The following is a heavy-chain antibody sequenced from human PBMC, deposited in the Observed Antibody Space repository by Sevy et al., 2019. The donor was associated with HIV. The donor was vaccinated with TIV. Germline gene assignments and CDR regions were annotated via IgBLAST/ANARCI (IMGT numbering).Heavy chain of an antibody. Sequence: GGSLSLSCAASGFTFSSYAMSWVRQAPGKGLEWVSVISGSGGSTYYADSVKGRFTISRDNSKNTLYLQMNSLRAEDTAVYYCAKVDSSGWYSKGAGDWFDPWGQGTLVTVSS. CDR3: AKVDSSGWYSKGAGDWFDP. D-gene: IGHD6-19*01. CDR1: GFTFSSYA. V-gene: IGHV3-23*01. J-gene: IGHJ5*02. CDR2: ISGSGGST.